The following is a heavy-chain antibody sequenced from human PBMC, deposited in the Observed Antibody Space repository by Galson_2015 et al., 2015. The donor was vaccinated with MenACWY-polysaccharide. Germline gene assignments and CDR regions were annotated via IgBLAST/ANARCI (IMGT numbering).Heavy chain of an antibody. D-gene: IGHD5-12*01. J-gene: IGHJ4*02. Sequence: SVKVSCKASGYTFTSYDINWVRQAAGQGLEWMGWMSPNSGNTGYSQKFQGRVSMTSDTSITTAYMELRSLRTEDTAVYYCARGGDGWLRADWGQGTLVTVS. V-gene: IGHV1-8*01. CDR1: GYTFTSYD. CDR3: ARGGDGWLRAD. CDR2: MSPNSGNT.